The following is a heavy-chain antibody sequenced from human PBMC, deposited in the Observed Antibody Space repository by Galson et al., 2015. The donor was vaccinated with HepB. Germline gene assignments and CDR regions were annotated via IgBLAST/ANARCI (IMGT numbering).Heavy chain of an antibody. Sequence: PALVKPTQTLTLTCTFSGFSLSTSGMCVSWIRQPPGKALEWLARIDWDDDKFYGTSLKTRLTISKDTSKNQVVLTMTNMDPVDTATYYCAREQGQVGYPYWFDPWGQGTLVTVSS. CDR1: GFSLSTSGMC. CDR2: IDWDDDK. V-gene: IGHV2-70*17. J-gene: IGHJ5*02. CDR3: AREQGQVGYPYWFDP. D-gene: IGHD5-18*01.